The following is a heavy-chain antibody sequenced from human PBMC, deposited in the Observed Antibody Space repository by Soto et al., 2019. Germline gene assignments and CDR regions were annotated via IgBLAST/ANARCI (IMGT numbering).Heavy chain of an antibody. CDR1: GGSWSNYY. V-gene: IGHV4-34*01. CDR2: IYHSGST. Sequence: SETLSLTCAASGGSWSNYYWSRIRQPPGKGLEWIGEIYHSGSTNYNPSLKSRVTISVDTSKNQFSLNLTSVTAADTAVYYCARAPMVLTRSYFDSWGQGTPVTVSS. J-gene: IGHJ4*02. D-gene: IGHD3-22*01. CDR3: ARAPMVLTRSYFDS.